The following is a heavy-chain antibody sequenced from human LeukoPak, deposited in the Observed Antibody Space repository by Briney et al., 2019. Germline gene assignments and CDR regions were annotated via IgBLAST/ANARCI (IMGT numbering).Heavy chain of an antibody. J-gene: IGHJ6*03. CDR2: IYYSGST. CDR1: GGSISSYY. D-gene: IGHD3-10*01. Sequence: SETLSLTCTVSGGSISSYYWSWIRQPPGKGLEWIGYIYYSGSTNYNPSLKSRVTISVDTSKNQFSLKLSSVTAADTAVYYCAGYGSGSYDYYYYYMDVWGKGTTVTVSS. CDR3: AGYGSGSYDYYYYYMDV. V-gene: IGHV4-59*01.